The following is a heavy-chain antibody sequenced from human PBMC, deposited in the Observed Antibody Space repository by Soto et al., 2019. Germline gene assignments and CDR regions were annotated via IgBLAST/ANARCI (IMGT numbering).Heavy chain of an antibody. CDR3: AKDSGAHSSSWYPYYYYYYGMDV. D-gene: IGHD6-13*01. CDR1: GFTFSSYG. V-gene: IGHV3-30*18. CDR2: ISYDGSNK. J-gene: IGHJ6*02. Sequence: GGSLRLSCAASGFTFSSYGMHWVRQAPGKGLEWGAVISYDGSNKYYADSVKGRLTISRDNYKNTLYLQMTSLRAEDTVVYDFAKDSGAHSSSWYPYYYYYYGMDVWGQGTTVTVAS.